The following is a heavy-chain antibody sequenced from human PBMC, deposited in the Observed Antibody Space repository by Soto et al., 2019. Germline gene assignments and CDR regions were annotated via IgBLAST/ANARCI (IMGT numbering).Heavy chain of an antibody. D-gene: IGHD3-3*01. Sequence: PGGSLRLSCAASGFTFSYFAMHWVRQAPGKGLEWVAVISYDGSNQYYADSVKGRFTISRDNSKNTVYLQMNSLRAADTAVYYCARGPQYYDFWSGYYFDFDYWGQGTQVTVSS. J-gene: IGHJ4*02. CDR1: GFTFSYFA. CDR3: ARGPQYYDFWSGYYFDFDY. CDR2: ISYDGSNQ. V-gene: IGHV3-30*03.